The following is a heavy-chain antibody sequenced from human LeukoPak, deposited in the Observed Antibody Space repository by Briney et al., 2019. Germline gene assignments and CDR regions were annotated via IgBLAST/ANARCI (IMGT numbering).Heavy chain of an antibody. D-gene: IGHD3-10*01. J-gene: IGHJ4*02. CDR2: IYYSGST. Sequence: SETLSLTCTVSGGSISSYYWSWIRQPPGKGLEWIGYIYYSGSTNYNPSLKSRVTISVDTSKNQFSLKLSSVTAADTAVYYCARAQRDYYGSGSYFDYWGQGTLVTVSS. CDR1: GGSISSYY. V-gene: IGHV4-59*01. CDR3: ARAQRDYYGSGSYFDY.